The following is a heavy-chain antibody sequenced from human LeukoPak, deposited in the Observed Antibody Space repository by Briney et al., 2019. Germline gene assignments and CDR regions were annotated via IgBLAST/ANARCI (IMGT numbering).Heavy chain of an antibody. CDR1: GYTFTSYG. J-gene: IGHJ4*02. CDR2: IIPIFGTA. D-gene: IGHD3-10*01. CDR3: ARAPTLWSFDY. Sequence: GASVKVSCTASGYTFTSYGISWVRQAPGQGLEWMGGIIPIFGTANYAQKFQGRVTITADESTSTAYMELSSLRSEDTAVYYCARAPTLWSFDYWGQGTLVTVSS. V-gene: IGHV1-69*13.